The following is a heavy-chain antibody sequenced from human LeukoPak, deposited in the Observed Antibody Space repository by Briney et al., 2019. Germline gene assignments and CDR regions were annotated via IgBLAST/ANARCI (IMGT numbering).Heavy chain of an antibody. CDR1: GFTFSSYG. Sequence: GRSLRLSCAASGFTFSSYGMHWVRQAPGKGLEWVAVISYDGSNKYYADSAKGRFTISRDNSKNTLYLQMNSLRAEDTAVYYCAKDLGYGSGSDYYYGMDVWGQGTTVTVSS. D-gene: IGHD3-10*01. CDR3: AKDLGYGSGSDYYYGMDV. V-gene: IGHV3-30*18. CDR2: ISYDGSNK. J-gene: IGHJ6*02.